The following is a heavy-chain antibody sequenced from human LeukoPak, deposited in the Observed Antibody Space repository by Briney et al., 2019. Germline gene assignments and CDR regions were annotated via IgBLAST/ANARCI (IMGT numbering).Heavy chain of an antibody. J-gene: IGHJ5*02. CDR3: ARVKGAAGGFDP. Sequence: PSETLSLTCTVSGGSISSYYWSWIRQPPGKGLEWIGYIYYSGSTNYSPSLKSRVTISVDTSKNQFPLKLSSVTAADTAVYYCARVKGAAGGFDPWGQGTLVTVSS. CDR1: GGSISSYY. V-gene: IGHV4-59*01. CDR2: IYYSGST. D-gene: IGHD3-10*01.